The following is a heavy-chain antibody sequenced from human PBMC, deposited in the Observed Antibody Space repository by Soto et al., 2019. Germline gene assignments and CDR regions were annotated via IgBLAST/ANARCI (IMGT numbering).Heavy chain of an antibody. Sequence: ASVKVSCKASGYTFTSYGISWVRQAPGQGLEWMGWISAYNGNTNYAQKLQGRVTMATDTSTSTAYMELRSLRSDDTAVYYCARDLPGYYDSSGYPRAPGYWGQGTLVTVSS. V-gene: IGHV1-18*01. D-gene: IGHD3-22*01. CDR1: GYTFTSYG. J-gene: IGHJ4*02. CDR2: ISAYNGNT. CDR3: ARDLPGYYDSSGYPRAPGY.